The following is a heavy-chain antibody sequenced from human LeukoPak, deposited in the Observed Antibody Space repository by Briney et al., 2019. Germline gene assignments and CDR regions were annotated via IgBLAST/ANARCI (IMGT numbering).Heavy chain of an antibody. J-gene: IGHJ4*02. CDR3: ARMKRGYSYGHFDY. CDR2: ISSSSTYI. Sequence: PGGSLRLSCAASGFTFSSYSMNWVRQAPGKGLEWVSSISSSSTYIYYADSVKGRFTISRDNAKNSLYLQMNSLRADDTAVYYCARMKRGYSYGHFDYWGQGTLVTVSS. CDR1: GFTFSSYS. D-gene: IGHD5-18*01. V-gene: IGHV3-21*01.